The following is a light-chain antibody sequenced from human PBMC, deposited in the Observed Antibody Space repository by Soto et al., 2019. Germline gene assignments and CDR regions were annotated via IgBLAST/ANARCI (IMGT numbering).Light chain of an antibody. CDR2: GAS. V-gene: IGKV3-20*01. CDR1: QSVSSSY. Sequence: EIVLTQSPGTLSLSPGERATLSCRASQSVSSSYLAWYQQKPGQAPSLLIHGASSRATGIPDRFSGSGSGTDFTLTISRLEPEDFAVYYCHQYDSSPLTFGGGTKVEIK. CDR3: HQYDSSPLT. J-gene: IGKJ4*01.